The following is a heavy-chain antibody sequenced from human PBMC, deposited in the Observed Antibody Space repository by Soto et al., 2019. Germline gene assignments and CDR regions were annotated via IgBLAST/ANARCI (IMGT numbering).Heavy chain of an antibody. CDR2: ISWNSGSI. J-gene: IGHJ4*02. Sequence: GGSLRLSCAASGSTFDDYAMHWVRQAPGKGLEWVSGISWNSGSIGYADSVKGRFTISRDNAKNSLYLQMNSLRAEDTALYYCAKADTAMVIGYWGQGTLVTVSS. CDR1: GSTFDDYA. V-gene: IGHV3-9*01. CDR3: AKADTAMVIGY. D-gene: IGHD5-18*01.